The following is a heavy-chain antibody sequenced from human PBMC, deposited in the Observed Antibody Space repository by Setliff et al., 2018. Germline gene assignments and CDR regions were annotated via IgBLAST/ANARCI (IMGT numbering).Heavy chain of an antibody. V-gene: IGHV1-18*01. J-gene: IGHJ4*02. D-gene: IGHD2-8*02. CDR3: ARMSTSGPHYDY. CDR2: ISGYNGNT. Sequence: ASVKVSCKASGYSFRNFGITWVRQAPGQGLEWMGWISGYNGNTNYAQKLQGRVTMTTDTSTTTAYMELKSLISDDTAVYFCARMSTSGPHYDYWGQGTLVTVPQ. CDR1: GYSFRNFG.